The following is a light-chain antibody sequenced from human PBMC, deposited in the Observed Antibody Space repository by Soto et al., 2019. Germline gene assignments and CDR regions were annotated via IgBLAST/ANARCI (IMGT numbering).Light chain of an antibody. Sequence: EIVLTQSPGTLTLSPGERASLSCRASQSVSSSYLAWYQQKPGQAPRLLIYGASSRATGIPDRFSVSGSGTDFTLTISRLEPEDFAVYYFQQYGSSALTVGGGTQVEIK. CDR3: QQYGSSALT. CDR1: QSVSSSY. CDR2: GAS. V-gene: IGKV3-20*01. J-gene: IGKJ4*01.